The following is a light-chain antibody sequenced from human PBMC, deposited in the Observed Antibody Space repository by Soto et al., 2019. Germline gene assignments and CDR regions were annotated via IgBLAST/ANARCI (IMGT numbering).Light chain of an antibody. V-gene: IGKV1-39*01. J-gene: IGKJ1*01. CDR1: QSISSF. CDR3: QQSYSTPWT. Sequence: DIQMTQSPSSLSASVGHRVTITCRASQSISSFLNWYQQKPGKAPKLLMYDASSLQSGVPSRFSGSGSGTDFTLTISSLQPEDFATYYCQQSYSTPWTFGQGTKVEIK. CDR2: DAS.